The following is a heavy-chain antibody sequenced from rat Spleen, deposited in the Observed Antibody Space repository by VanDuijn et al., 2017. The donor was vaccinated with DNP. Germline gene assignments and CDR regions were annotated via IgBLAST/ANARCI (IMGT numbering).Heavy chain of an antibody. V-gene: IGHV5-22*01. J-gene: IGHJ2*01. CDR3: VRWYNSGYYFDY. Sequence: EVQLVESGGDLVQPGRSLKLSCAASGFTFSDYYMTWVRQAPTKGLEWVAYISYDGDSSYYGDSVKGRFTISRANVKSTLYLQMNSLRSEDMATYYCVRWYNSGYYFDYWGQGVMVTVSS. CDR1: GFTFSDYY. CDR2: ISYDGDSS. D-gene: IGHD4-3*01.